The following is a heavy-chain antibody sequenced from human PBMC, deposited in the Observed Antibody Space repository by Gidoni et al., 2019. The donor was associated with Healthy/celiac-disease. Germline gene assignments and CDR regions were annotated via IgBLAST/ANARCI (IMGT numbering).Heavy chain of an antibody. Sequence: EVQLVESGGGLVQPGGSLRLSCADSGFTFSSYWMSWVRQAPGKGLEWVANIKQDGSEKYYVDSVKGRFTISRDNAKNSLYLQMNSLRAEDTAVYYCARSKANKGMDVWGQGTTVTVSS. V-gene: IGHV3-7*01. CDR3: ARSKANKGMDV. CDR2: IKQDGSEK. CDR1: GFTFSSYW. D-gene: IGHD5-12*01. J-gene: IGHJ6*02.